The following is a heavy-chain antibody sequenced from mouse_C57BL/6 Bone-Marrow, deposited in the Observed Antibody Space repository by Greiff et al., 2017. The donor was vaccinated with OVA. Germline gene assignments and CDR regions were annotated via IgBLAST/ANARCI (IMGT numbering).Heavy chain of an antibody. J-gene: IGHJ4*01. V-gene: IGHV3-8*01. CDR3: ARWFLYSMDY. Sequence: EVQLVESGPGLAKPSQSLSLSCSVTGYSITSDYWNWIRKFPGNKLEYMGYISYSGSTYYNPALKSRISITQDTSKNQYYLQLHSVTTEDIATYYCARWFLYSMDYWGQGTSVTVSA. CDR2: ISYSGST. CDR1: GYSITSDY.